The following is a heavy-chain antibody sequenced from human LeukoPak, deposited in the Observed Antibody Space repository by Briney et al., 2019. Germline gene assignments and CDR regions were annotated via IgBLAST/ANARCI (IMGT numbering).Heavy chain of an antibody. CDR2: ISGSDGGA. J-gene: IGHJ5*02. CDR3: AKNVALGYCSSTSCPIDP. Sequence: GGSLRLSCAASGFTFSDYAMNWVRQAPGKGLEWVSAISGSDGGAHYSDSVKGRFTISRDNPKNTLFLQMSSLRAEDTAIYYCAKNVALGYCSSTSCPIDPWGQGTLVTVSS. CDR1: GFTFSDYA. V-gene: IGHV3-23*01. D-gene: IGHD2-2*01.